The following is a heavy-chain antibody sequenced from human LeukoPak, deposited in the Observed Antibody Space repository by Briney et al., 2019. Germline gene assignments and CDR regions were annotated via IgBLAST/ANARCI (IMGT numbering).Heavy chain of an antibody. J-gene: IGHJ5*02. V-gene: IGHV1-46*01. D-gene: IGHD2-21*02. Sequence: GGSLRLSCAASGFTFSSYGMHWVRQAPGQGLEWMGVINPSGGSTSYAQKFQGRVTMTRDTSTSTVCMELSSLRSEDTAVYYCARAYCGGDCSPPNWFDPWGQGTLVTVSS. CDR1: GFTFSSYG. CDR3: ARAYCGGDCSPPNWFDP. CDR2: INPSGGST.